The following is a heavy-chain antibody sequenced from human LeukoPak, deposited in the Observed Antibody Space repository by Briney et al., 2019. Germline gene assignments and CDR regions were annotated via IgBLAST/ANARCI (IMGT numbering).Heavy chain of an antibody. J-gene: IGHJ4*02. CDR2: IYTSGST. Sequence: PSETLSLTCTVSGDSISSSYWSWIRQPAGKGLEWIGRIYTSGSTNYNPSLKSRVTMSVDTSKNQFSLKLTSVTAADTAVYYCARDRGSYPYYFNYWGLGTLVTVSS. D-gene: IGHD1-26*01. V-gene: IGHV4-4*07. CDR3: ARDRGSYPYYFNY. CDR1: GDSISSSY.